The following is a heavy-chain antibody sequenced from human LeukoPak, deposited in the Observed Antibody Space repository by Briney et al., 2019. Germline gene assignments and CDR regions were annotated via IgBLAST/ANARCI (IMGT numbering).Heavy chain of an antibody. D-gene: IGHD6-13*01. J-gene: IGHJ4*02. Sequence: RTSETLSLTCAVSGASISSNNWWWSWVRQPPGKGLEWIGEIYHSGSTNYNPSLKSRVTMSVDKSKNQFSLWLSSVTAADTAVYYCASAEPRGIIWYPYWGQGTLVTVSS. CDR2: IYHSGST. CDR3: ASAEPRGIIWYPY. CDR1: GASISSNNW. V-gene: IGHV4-4*02.